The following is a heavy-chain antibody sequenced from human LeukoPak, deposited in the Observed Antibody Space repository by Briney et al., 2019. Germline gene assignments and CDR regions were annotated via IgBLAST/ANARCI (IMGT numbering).Heavy chain of an antibody. Sequence: PGGSLRLSCAASAFTFSNYAMSWVRQAPGKGLEWVSSISGRGDSTYYADSVKGRFTISRDNSKNTLYLEMKSLRAEDTALYYCAKLYYYNTSDYYVWGQGTLVTVSS. V-gene: IGHV3-23*01. J-gene: IGHJ4*02. CDR1: AFTFSNYA. CDR3: AKLYYYNTSDYYV. D-gene: IGHD3-22*01. CDR2: ISGRGDST.